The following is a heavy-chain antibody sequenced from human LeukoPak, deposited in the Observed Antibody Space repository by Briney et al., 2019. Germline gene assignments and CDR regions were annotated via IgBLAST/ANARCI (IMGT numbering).Heavy chain of an antibody. CDR1: GGSISSYY. J-gene: IGHJ5*02. D-gene: IGHD3-9*01. V-gene: IGHV4-59*01. CDR2: IYYSGST. Sequence: SETLSLTWTVPGGSISSYYWSWIRQPPGKGLEWIGYIYYSGSTNYNPSLKNRVTISVDTSKNQFSLKLRSVTAADTAVYYCARLTGYSSESWFDPWGQGTLVTVSS. CDR3: ARLTGYSSESWFDP.